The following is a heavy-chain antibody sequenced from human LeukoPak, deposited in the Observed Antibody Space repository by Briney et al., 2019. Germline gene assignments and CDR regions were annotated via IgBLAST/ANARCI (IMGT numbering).Heavy chain of an antibody. CDR2: INHSGST. Sequence: SETLSLTCTVSGGSISGYYWSWIRQPPGKGLEWIGEINHSGSTNYNPSLKSRVTISVDTSKNQFSLKLNSVTAADTAVYYCARRFGAWLPCDYWGQGTLVTVSS. CDR1: GGSISGYY. CDR3: ARRFGAWLPCDY. V-gene: IGHV4-34*01. J-gene: IGHJ4*02. D-gene: IGHD5-24*01.